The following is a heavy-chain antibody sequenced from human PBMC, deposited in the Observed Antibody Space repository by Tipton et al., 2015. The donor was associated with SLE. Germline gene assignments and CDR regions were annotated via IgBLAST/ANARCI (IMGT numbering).Heavy chain of an antibody. CDR3: ARVPVSGWVVDY. D-gene: IGHD3-10*01. V-gene: IGHV3-74*01. Sequence: SLRLSCAASGFTFSSNWMHWVRQAPGKGLVWVSHINSDGSSTSYADSVKGRFTISRDNAKNTLYLQMNSLRAEDTAVYYCARVPVSGWVVDYWGQGTLVTVSS. CDR1: GFTFSSNW. CDR2: INSDGSST. J-gene: IGHJ4*02.